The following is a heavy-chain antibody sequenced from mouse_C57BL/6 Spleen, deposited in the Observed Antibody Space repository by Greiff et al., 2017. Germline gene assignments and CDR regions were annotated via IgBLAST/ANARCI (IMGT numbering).Heavy chain of an antibody. CDR1: GYSFSSSW. CDR3: ASIYYGSSYKDAMDY. V-gene: IGHV1-82*01. CDR2: IYPGDGDT. Sequence: VKLMESGPELVKPGASVKISCKASGYSFSSSWMNWVKQRPGKGLEWIGRIYPGDGDTNYNGKFKGKATLTADKSSSTAYMQLSSLTSEDSAVYFCASIYYGSSYKDAMDYWGQGTSVTVSS. J-gene: IGHJ4*01. D-gene: IGHD1-1*01.